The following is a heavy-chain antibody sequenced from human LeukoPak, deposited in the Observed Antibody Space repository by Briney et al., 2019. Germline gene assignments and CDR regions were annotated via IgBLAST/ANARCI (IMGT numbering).Heavy chain of an antibody. CDR3: ARGGGYSYGGNWFDP. Sequence: GASVKVSCKASGYTFTGYYMHWVRQAPGQGLEWMGWINPNSGGTNYAQKFQGRVTMTRDTSISTAYMELSRLRSDDTAVYYCARGGGYSYGGNWFDPWGQGTLVTVSS. D-gene: IGHD5-18*01. J-gene: IGHJ5*02. CDR1: GYTFTGYY. CDR2: INPNSGGT. V-gene: IGHV1-2*02.